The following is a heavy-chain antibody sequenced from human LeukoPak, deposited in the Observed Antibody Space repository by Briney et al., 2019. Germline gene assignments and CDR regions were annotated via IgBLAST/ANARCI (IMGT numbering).Heavy chain of an antibody. CDR2: IKQDGSEK. CDR1: GFTFSSYW. Sequence: GGSLRLSCAASGFTFSSYWMSWVRQAPGRGLEWVANIKQDGSEKYYVDSVKGRFTISRDNAKNSLYLQMNSLRAEDTAVYYCAREGGWLQPSIDYWGQGTLVTVSS. V-gene: IGHV3-7*01. D-gene: IGHD5-24*01. J-gene: IGHJ4*02. CDR3: AREGGWLQPSIDY.